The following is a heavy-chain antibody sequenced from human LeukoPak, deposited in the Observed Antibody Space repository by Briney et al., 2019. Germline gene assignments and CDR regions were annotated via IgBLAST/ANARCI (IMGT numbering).Heavy chain of an antibody. CDR2: IKQDGSEK. CDR3: ARDKSVGATPFDY. V-gene: IGHV3-7*05. Sequence: PGGSLRLSRAASGFVFSNYWMGWVRQAPGKGLERAANIKQDGSEKYYVDSVKGRFTISRDNAKNSLYLQMNNLRAEDTAVCYCARDKSVGATPFDYWGQGTLVTVSS. D-gene: IGHD1-26*01. CDR1: GFVFSNYW. J-gene: IGHJ4*02.